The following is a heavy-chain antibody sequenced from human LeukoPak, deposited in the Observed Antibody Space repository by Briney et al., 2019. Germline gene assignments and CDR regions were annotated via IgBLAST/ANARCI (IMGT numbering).Heavy chain of an antibody. J-gene: IGHJ4*02. V-gene: IGHV3-20*04. CDR3: ARDLVVAGTGFGY. CDR2: INWKGGTT. D-gene: IGHD6-19*01. CDR1: GLTFEDYG. Sequence: GGSLRLSCAASGLTFEDYGMSWVRQAPGKGLAWVSGINWKGGTTGYADSVKGRFTISRDNAKKSLYLQMNRLRAEDTALYYCARDLVVAGTGFGYWGQGTLVTVSS.